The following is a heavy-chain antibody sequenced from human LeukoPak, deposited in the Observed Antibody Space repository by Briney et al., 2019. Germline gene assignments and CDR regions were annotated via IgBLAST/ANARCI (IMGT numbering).Heavy chain of an antibody. D-gene: IGHD1-26*01. J-gene: IGHJ4*02. CDR1: GGSFSGYY. V-gene: IGHV4-34*01. CDR2: INHSGST. Sequence: SETLSLTCAVYGGSFSGYYWSWIRQPPEKGLEWIGEINHSGSTNYNPSLKSRVTISVDTSKNQFSLKLSSVTAADTAVYYCARWVVGALIDYWGQGTLVTVSS. CDR3: ARWVVGALIDY.